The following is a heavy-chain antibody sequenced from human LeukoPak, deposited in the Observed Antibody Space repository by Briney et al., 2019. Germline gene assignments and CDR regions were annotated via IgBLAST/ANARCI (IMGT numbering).Heavy chain of an antibody. CDR1: GFTFSSYG. CDR2: ISYDGSNK. V-gene: IGHV3-30*03. Sequence: PGGSLRLSCAASGFTFSSYGMHWVRQAPGKGLEWVAVISYDGSNKYYADSVKGRFTISRDNSKNTLYLQMNSLRAEDTAVYYCARGRIAAAAPGVFDYWGQGTLVTVSS. CDR3: ARGRIAAAAPGVFDY. J-gene: IGHJ4*02. D-gene: IGHD6-13*01.